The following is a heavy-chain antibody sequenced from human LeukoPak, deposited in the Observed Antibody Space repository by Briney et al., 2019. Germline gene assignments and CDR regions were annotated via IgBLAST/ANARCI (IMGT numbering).Heavy chain of an antibody. CDR2: INHSGST. V-gene: IGHV4-34*01. J-gene: IGHJ6*02. D-gene: IGHD6-19*01. Sequence: SETLSLTCAVYGGSFSGYYWSWIRQPPGKGLEWIGEINHSGSTNYNPSLKSRVTISVDTSKNQFSLKLSSVTAADTAVYYCARGAQIAVAGGAYYYGMDVWGQGTTVTVSS. CDR3: ARGAQIAVAGGAYYYGMDV. CDR1: GGSFSGYY.